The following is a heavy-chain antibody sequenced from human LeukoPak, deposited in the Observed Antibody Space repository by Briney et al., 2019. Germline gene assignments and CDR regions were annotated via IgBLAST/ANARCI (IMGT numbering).Heavy chain of an antibody. J-gene: IGHJ3*02. Sequence: GGSLRLSCAAPGSTFSSYSMNWVRQAPGKGLEWVSSFSSNGLYIYYADSVKGRFTNSRDNAKNSLYLQMNSLGAEDTAVYYCARVDTRGGAFDIWGQGTMVAVSS. CDR3: ARVDTRGGAFDI. CDR1: GSTFSSYS. CDR2: FSSNGLYI. V-gene: IGHV3-21*01. D-gene: IGHD2-15*01.